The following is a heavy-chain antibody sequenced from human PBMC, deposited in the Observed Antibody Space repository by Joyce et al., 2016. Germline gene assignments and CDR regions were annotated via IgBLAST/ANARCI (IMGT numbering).Heavy chain of an antibody. CDR3: AKDAQSAPYYFDS. CDR1: GFTFTEFS. CDR2: VNGGGGFT. V-gene: IGHV3-23*01. D-gene: IGHD4-11*01. J-gene: IGHJ4*02. Sequence: EVQLLESGGGLVQPGGSLRLSCAASGFTFTEFSMTWVRQAPGKGLGWVSSVNGGGGFTYYADSLKGRFTIFTDNSKNTLYLEMSSLSADDTAVYYCAKDAQSAPYYFDSWGRGTLVAVSS.